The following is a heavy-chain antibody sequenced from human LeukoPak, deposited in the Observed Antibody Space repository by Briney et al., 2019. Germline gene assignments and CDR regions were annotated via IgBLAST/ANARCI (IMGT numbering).Heavy chain of an antibody. V-gene: IGHV1-18*01. J-gene: IGHJ6*03. D-gene: IGHD2-2*01. CDR1: GYTFTSYG. Sequence: GASVKVSCKASGYTFTSYGISWVRQAPGQGLEWMGWISAYNGNTNYAQKLQGRVTMTTDTSTSTAYMELRSLRSDDTAVYYCARVPHCSSTSRTNYYYYMDVWGKGTTVTVSS. CDR3: ARVPHCSSTSRTNYYYYMDV. CDR2: ISAYNGNT.